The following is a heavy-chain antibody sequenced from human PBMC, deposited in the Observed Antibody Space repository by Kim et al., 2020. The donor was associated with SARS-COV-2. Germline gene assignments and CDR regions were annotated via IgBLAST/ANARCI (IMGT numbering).Heavy chain of an antibody. CDR1: GDSIANDGYF. D-gene: IGHD2-15*01. CDR2: INYSGTT. CDR3: ARIGSSSGGYYAY. V-gene: IGHV4-39*01. Sequence: SETLSLTCTVSGDSIANDGYFWAWIRQPPGMRLEYIGSINYSGTTFYNPSLKSRVTLFVDPPNNQFSLKMTSVTAADTAVFYCARIGSSSGGYYAYWGQGTLVTVSS. J-gene: IGHJ4*02.